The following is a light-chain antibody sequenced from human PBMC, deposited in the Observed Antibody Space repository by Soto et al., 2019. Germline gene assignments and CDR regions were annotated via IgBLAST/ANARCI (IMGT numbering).Light chain of an antibody. V-gene: IGLV2-23*02. CDR2: EVT. Sequence: QSALTQPASVSGSPGQSITISCTGATSNIGTFNLVSWYQQHPGRAPKLMIYEVTKRPSGVSDRFSGSKSGNTASLTISGLQAEDEADYYCCSYAGTNNYVFGTGTKLTVV. CDR1: TSNIGTFNL. J-gene: IGLJ1*01. CDR3: CSYAGTNNYV.